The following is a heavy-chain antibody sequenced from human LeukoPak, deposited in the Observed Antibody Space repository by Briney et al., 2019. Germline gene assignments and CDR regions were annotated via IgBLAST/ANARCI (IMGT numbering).Heavy chain of an antibody. V-gene: IGHV3-23*01. CDR1: GFTFAIHA. D-gene: IGHD3-10*01. CDR2: ISGDGAST. J-gene: IGHJ3*01. CDR3: AKDSYASGRPLHTFDV. Sequence: GGSLRLSCAASGFTFAIHAMTWVRQAPGKGLGWVSGISGDGASTHYAESLKGQLTISRDNSQNTLFLQMNSLRVEDTAIYYCAKDSYASGRPLHTFDVWGQGTMVTVSS.